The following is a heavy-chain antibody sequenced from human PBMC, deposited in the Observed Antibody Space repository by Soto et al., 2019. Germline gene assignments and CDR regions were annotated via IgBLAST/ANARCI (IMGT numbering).Heavy chain of an antibody. V-gene: IGHV3-30*18. J-gene: IGHJ3*02. Sequence: QVPLVESGGGVVQPGRSLRLSCAASGFTFSSYGMHWVRQAPGKGLEWVAVISYDGSNKYYADSVKGRFTISRDNSKNTLYLQMNSLRAEDTAVYYCAKGDGSGSYHHDAFDIWGQGTMVTVSS. D-gene: IGHD3-10*01. CDR3: AKGDGSGSYHHDAFDI. CDR2: ISYDGSNK. CDR1: GFTFSSYG.